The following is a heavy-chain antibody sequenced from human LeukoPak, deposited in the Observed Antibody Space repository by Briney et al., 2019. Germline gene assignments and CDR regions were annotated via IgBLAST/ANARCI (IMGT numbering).Heavy chain of an antibody. CDR1: GGTFSSYA. J-gene: IGHJ3*02. V-gene: IGHV1-69*04. CDR3: AREIRSMIVVVNHPNDAFDI. Sequence: SVKASCKASGGTFSSYAISWVRQAPGQGLEWMGRIIPILGIANYAQKFQGRVTITADKSTSTAYMELSSLRSEDTAVYYCAREIRSMIVVVNHPNDAFDIWGQGTMVTVSS. D-gene: IGHD3-22*01. CDR2: IIPILGIA.